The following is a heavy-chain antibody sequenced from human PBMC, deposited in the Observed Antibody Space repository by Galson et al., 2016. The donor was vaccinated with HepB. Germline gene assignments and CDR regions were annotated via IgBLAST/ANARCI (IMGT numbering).Heavy chain of an antibody. J-gene: IGHJ4*02. D-gene: IGHD6-19*01. Sequence: SLRLSCAASGFIFDDFAMHWVRQAPGKGLVWVSGINWNSGSIGYADSVKCRFTISRDNAKDSLYLQMNSLRAEDTALYYCAKGGLAVAGAFDYWGQGTLVTVSS. CDR3: AKGGLAVAGAFDY. V-gene: IGHV3-9*01. CDR1: GFIFDDFA. CDR2: INWNSGSI.